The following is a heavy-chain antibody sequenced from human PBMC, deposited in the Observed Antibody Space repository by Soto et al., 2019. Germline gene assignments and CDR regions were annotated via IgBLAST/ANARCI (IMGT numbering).Heavy chain of an antibody. V-gene: IGHV3-21*01. CDR1: GFNFITYS. CDR2: ISSSAVYI. D-gene: IGHD3-22*01. CDR3: VRDGLDYYDTERLYFDK. Sequence: EVQLVESGGGPVRPGGSLKLSCAASGFNFITYSLSWVRQAPGKGLEWVASISSSAVYIDYADSVKGRFTISRDNANNSLNLQMNGLRAEDTATYHCVRDGLDYYDTERLYFDKWGQGTLVTVSS. J-gene: IGHJ4*02.